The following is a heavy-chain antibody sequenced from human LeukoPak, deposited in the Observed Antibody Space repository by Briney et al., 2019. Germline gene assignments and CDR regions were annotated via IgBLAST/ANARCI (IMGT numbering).Heavy chain of an antibody. CDR3: ARVPYGSGSYPFDY. J-gene: IGHJ4*02. CDR2: ISSSSSYI. CDR1: GFTFSSYS. Sequence: GGSLRLSCAASGFTFSSYSMNWVRQAPGKGLEWVSSISSSSSYIYYADSVRGRFTISRDNAKNSLYLQMNSLRAEDTAVYYCARVPYGSGSYPFDYWGQGTLVTVSS. V-gene: IGHV3-21*01. D-gene: IGHD3-10*01.